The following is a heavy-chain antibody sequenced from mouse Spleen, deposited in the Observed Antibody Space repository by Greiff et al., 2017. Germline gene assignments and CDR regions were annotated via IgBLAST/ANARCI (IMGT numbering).Heavy chain of an antibody. D-gene: IGHD2-4*01. Sequence: LVKTGASVKISCKASGYSFTGYYMHWVKQSHGKSLEWIGYISCYNGATSYNQKFKGKATFTVDTSSSTAYMQFNSLTSEDSAVYYCARGGLRGVLDYAMDYWGQGTSVTVSS. CDR3: ARGGLRGVLDYAMDY. J-gene: IGHJ4*01. V-gene: IGHV1S34*01. CDR1: GYSFTGYY. CDR2: ISCYNGAT.